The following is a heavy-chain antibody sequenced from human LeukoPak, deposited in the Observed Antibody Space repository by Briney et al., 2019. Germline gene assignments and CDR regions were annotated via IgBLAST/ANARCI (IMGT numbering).Heavy chain of an antibody. CDR3: AREFGLITSH. Sequence: SETLSLTCTVSGGSINSYYWSWIRQPPGKGLEWIGYIYYSGSTNYNPSLKRRDNISVDTSKNQVSLKLNSVTAADTAVYYCAREFGLITSHWGQGTLVTVSS. V-gene: IGHV4-59*01. CDR1: GGSINSYY. CDR2: IYYSGST. J-gene: IGHJ1*01. D-gene: IGHD3/OR15-3a*01.